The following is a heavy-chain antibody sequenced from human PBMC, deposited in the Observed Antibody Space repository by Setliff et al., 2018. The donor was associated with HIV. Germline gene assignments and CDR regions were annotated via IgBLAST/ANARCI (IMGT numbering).Heavy chain of an antibody. Sequence: ASVKVSFKISGYTLTELSIHWVRQAPGKGLEWMANFDPEDGETFYAQKFQGRLTMTEDTSTDTAYMELSSLRSGDTAVYYCTKRTMPTGGFQHWGQGTLVTVSS. CDR2: FDPEDGET. CDR1: GYTLTELS. D-gene: IGHD1-1*01. V-gene: IGHV1-24*01. CDR3: TKRTMPTGGFQH. J-gene: IGHJ1*01.